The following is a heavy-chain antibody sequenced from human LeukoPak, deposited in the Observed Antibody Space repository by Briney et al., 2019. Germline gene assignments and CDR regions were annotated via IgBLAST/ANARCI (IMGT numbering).Heavy chain of an antibody. CDR1: GYTFTNYA. V-gene: IGHV1-18*01. CDR3: ARIPNYCSGWYGSTPFDY. J-gene: IGHJ4*02. Sequence: ASVKVSCKASGYTFTNYAITWVRQAPGQGLEWMGWISAYNYNTKYAQKFQGRVTMTTDTSTITAYMELRSLRSDDTAVYYCARIPNYCSGWYGSTPFDYWGQGTLVTVSS. CDR2: ISAYNYNT. D-gene: IGHD2-15*01.